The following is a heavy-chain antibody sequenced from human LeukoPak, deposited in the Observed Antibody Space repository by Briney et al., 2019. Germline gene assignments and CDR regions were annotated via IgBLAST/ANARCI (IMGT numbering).Heavy chain of an antibody. J-gene: IGHJ5*02. Sequence: GGSLRLSCAASGFTFSSYGMHWVRQAPGKGLEWVAVIWYDGSNKYYADSVKGRFTISTDNSKNTLYLQMNSLRAEDTAVYYCARDSSSWSGGNWFDPWGQGTLVTVSS. V-gene: IGHV3-33*01. CDR1: GFTFSSYG. CDR3: ARDSSSWSGGNWFDP. D-gene: IGHD6-13*01. CDR2: IWYDGSNK.